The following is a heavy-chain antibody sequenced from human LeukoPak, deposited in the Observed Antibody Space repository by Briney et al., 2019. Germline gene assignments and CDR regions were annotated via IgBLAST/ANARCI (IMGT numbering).Heavy chain of an antibody. D-gene: IGHD3-22*01. Sequence: WGSLRRSCAASGFTCSSYWMSWVRQGQGNGLEWVSDISAGGGLTYYADSVKVRFTVSRYNSKNTLFLQMNSLRAEDTGLYYCAKASGYYDSSPFDYWGQGTLVTVSP. CDR1: GFTCSSYW. CDR2: ISAGGGLT. J-gene: IGHJ4*02. V-gene: IGHV3-23*01. CDR3: AKASGYYDSSPFDY.